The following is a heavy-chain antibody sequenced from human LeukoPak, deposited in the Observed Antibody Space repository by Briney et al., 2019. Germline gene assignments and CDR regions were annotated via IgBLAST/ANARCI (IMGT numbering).Heavy chain of an antibody. J-gene: IGHJ1*01. D-gene: IGHD4-23*01. V-gene: IGHV3-74*03. CDR3: YGANAEH. CDR1: GFTFSSYW. CDR2: TNTDGSST. Sequence: GGSLRLSCAASGFTFSSYWMHWVRQAPGKGLVWVSGTNTDGSSTMYADSVKGRFTIARDDAKNTLYLQMNSLRAEDTAVYYCYGANAEHWGQGTLVTVSS.